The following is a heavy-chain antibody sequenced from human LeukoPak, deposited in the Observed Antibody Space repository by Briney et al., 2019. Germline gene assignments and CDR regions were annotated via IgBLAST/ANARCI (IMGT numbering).Heavy chain of an antibody. CDR2: INHSGST. CDR3: ARGRSYKP. V-gene: IGHV4-34*01. CDR1: GGSFSGYY. D-gene: IGHD3-10*01. Sequence: SETLSLTCAVYGGSFSGYYWSWIRQPPGKGLECIGEINHSGSTNYNPSLKSRVTISVDTSKNQFSLKLSSVAAADTAVYYCARGRSYKPWGQGTLVTVSS. J-gene: IGHJ5*02.